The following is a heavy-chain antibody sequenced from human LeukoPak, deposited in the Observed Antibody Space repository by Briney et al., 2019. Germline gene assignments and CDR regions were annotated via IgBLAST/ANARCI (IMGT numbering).Heavy chain of an antibody. V-gene: IGHV3-23*01. J-gene: IGHJ4*02. CDR3: AKGVWRDGYNFDY. D-gene: IGHD5-24*01. CDR1: GFTFSSYA. CDR2: ISGSGGNT. Sequence: GGSLRLSCAASGFTFSSYAMSWVRQAPGKGLEWVSAISGSGGNTYYADSVKGRFTISRDNSKKTLYLQMDSLRAEDTAVYYCAKGVWRDGYNFDYWGQGTLVTVSS.